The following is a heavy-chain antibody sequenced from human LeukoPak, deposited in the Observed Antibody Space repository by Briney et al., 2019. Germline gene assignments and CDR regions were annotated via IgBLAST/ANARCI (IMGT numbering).Heavy chain of an antibody. D-gene: IGHD1-26*01. CDR1: GGTFSSYA. CDR2: IIPIFGTA. J-gene: IGHJ4*02. V-gene: IGHV1-69*13. Sequence: SVKVSCKASGGTFSSYAISWVRQAPGQGLEWMGGIIPIFGTANYAQKFQGRVTITADESTSTAYMELRSLRSDDTAVYYCARGAGSFNEGLFDYWGQGTLVIVSS. CDR3: ARGAGSFNEGLFDY.